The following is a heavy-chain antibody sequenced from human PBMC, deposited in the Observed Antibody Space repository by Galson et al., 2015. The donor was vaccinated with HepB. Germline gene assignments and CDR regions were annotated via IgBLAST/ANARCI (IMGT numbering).Heavy chain of an antibody. V-gene: IGHV1-18*01. CDR2: ISAYNGNT. D-gene: IGHD2-2*01. J-gene: IGHJ6*03. Sequence: SVKVSCKASGYTFTSYGISWVRQAPGQGLEWMGWISAYNGNTNYAQKLQGRVTMTTDTSTSTAYMELRSLRSDDTAVYYCARDRDIVVVPAAVPYYYYYMDVWGKGTTVTVSS. CDR3: ARDRDIVVVPAAVPYYYYYMDV. CDR1: GYTFTSYG.